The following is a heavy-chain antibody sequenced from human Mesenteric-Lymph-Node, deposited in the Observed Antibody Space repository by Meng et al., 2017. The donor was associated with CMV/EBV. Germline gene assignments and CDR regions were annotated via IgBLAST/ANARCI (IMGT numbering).Heavy chain of an antibody. CDR1: GFTFSSYA. D-gene: IGHD6-13*01. CDR3: ARDRKTQKGIAAAGDYYYYGMDV. J-gene: IGHJ6*02. CDR2: ISGSGGST. V-gene: IGHV3-23*01. Sequence: GESLKISCAASGFTFSSYAMSWVRQAPGKGLEWVSAISGSGGSTYYADSVKGRFTISRDNSKNTLYLQMNSLRAEDTAVYYCARDRKTQKGIAAAGDYYYYGMDVWGQGTTVTVSS.